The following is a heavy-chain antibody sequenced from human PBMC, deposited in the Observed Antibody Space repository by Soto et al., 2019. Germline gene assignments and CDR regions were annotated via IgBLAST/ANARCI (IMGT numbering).Heavy chain of an antibody. Sequence: QVQLVESGGGLVKPGGSLRLSCAASGFTFSDYYMSWIRQAPGKGLEWISYISSNSNYKNHVDSVRGRFTISRDNAKNSLYLQMNGLRAEDTAVYYCARATGYYHTSGSDSWGQGTLVTVSS. J-gene: IGHJ4*02. CDR2: ISSNSNYK. CDR1: GFTFSDYY. V-gene: IGHV3-11*06. CDR3: ARATGYYHTSGSDS. D-gene: IGHD3-22*01.